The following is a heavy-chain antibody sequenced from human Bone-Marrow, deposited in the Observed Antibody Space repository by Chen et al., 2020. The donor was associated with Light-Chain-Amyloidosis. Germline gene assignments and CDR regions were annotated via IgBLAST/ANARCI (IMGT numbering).Heavy chain of an antibody. CDR1: GFTFSSYG. Sequence: QVQLVESGGGVVQPGRSLRLSCAASGFTFSSYGMHWVRQAPGKGLEWVAVISYDGRNKYYADSVEGRFTISRDNSKNTLYLQMNSLRAEDTAVYYCAKWFSTDYWGQGTLVTVSS. CDR3: AKWFSTDY. V-gene: IGHV3-30*18. J-gene: IGHJ4*02. CDR2: ISYDGRNK. D-gene: IGHD3-10*01.